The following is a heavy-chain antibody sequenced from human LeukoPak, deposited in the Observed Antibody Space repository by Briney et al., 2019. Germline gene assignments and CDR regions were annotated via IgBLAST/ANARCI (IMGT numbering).Heavy chain of an antibody. J-gene: IGHJ5*02. CDR2: IYYSGST. Sequence: SETLSLTCTVSGGSVSSGSYYWSWIRQPPGKGLKWIGYIYYSGSTNYNPSLKSRVTISVDTSKNQLSLKLSSVTAADTAVYYCARGPIVVVTDNWFDPWGQGTLVTVSS. D-gene: IGHD2-21*02. CDR1: GGSVSSGSYY. V-gene: IGHV4-61*01. CDR3: ARGPIVVVTDNWFDP.